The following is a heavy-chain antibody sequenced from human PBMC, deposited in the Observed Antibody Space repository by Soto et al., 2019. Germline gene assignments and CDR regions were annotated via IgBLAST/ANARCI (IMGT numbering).Heavy chain of an antibody. V-gene: IGHV3-21*01. CDR1: GFTFSSYS. J-gene: IGHJ4*02. CDR2: ISSSSSYI. Sequence: EVQLVESGGGLVKPGGSLRLSCAASGFTFSSYSMNWVRQAPGKGLEWVSSISSSSSYIYYADSVKGRFTISRDNAKNSLYLQMNSLRAEDTAVYYCAREVTIFGVVITGGPFDYWGQGTLVTVSS. CDR3: AREVTIFGVVITGGPFDY. D-gene: IGHD3-3*01.